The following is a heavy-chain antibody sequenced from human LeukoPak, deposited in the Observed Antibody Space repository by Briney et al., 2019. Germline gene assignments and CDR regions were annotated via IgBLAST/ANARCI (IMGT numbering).Heavy chain of an antibody. V-gene: IGHV3-23*01. CDR2: ISGSGGST. CDR1: GFTFSSYA. J-gene: IGHJ4*02. CDR3: AKSLYSSGWSFDY. Sequence: GGSLRLSCAASGFTFSSYAMSWVRQAPGKGLEWVSAISGSGGSTYYADSVKGRFTISRAKNTLYLQMNSLRAEDTAVYYCAKSLYSSGWSFDYWGQGTLVTVSS. D-gene: IGHD6-19*01.